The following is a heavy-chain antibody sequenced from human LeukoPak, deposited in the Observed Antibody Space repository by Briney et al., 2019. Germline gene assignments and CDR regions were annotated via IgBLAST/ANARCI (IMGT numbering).Heavy chain of an antibody. J-gene: IGHJ4*02. V-gene: IGHV3-43*02. CDR3: AREQFSHTSNYLDN. CDR2: ISGDGVSS. D-gene: IGHD5-24*01. CDR1: GFMFDDYA. Sequence: SGGSLRLSCAASGFMFDDYAMHWVRQVPGRGLEWVSLISGDGVSSFYADSVRGRFTISRDNNNNSLSLQMHSLTTEDTAFYYCAREQFSHTSNYLDNWGQGILVTVSS.